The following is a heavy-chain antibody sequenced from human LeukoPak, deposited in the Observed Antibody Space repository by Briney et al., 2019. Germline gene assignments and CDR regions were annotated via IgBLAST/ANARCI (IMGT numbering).Heavy chain of an antibody. Sequence: GGSLRLSCAASGFTFSSYSMNWVRQAPGKGLEWVSSISSSSSYIYYADSVKGQFTISRDNAKKSLYLQMNSLRAEDTAVYYCARDVGYFGSGSYPDYFDYWGQGILVTVSS. D-gene: IGHD3-10*01. V-gene: IGHV3-21*01. CDR3: ARDVGYFGSGSYPDYFDY. CDR2: ISSSSSYI. CDR1: GFTFSSYS. J-gene: IGHJ4*02.